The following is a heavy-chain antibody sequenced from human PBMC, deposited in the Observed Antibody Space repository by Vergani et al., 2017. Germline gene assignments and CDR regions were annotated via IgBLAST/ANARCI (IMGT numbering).Heavy chain of an antibody. CDR2: MNLNSGNT. Sequence: QVQLVQSGAEVKKPGASVKVSCKASGSTFTSYDINWVRQATGQGLEWMGWMNLNSGNTGYAQKFQGRVTMTRNTSISTSYMELSSLRSEDTAVYYCARGLLDHGSGTHYYYYGMDVWGQGTTVTVSS. D-gene: IGHD3-10*01. J-gene: IGHJ6*02. CDR3: ARGLLDHGSGTHYYYYGMDV. V-gene: IGHV1-8*01. CDR1: GSTFTSYD.